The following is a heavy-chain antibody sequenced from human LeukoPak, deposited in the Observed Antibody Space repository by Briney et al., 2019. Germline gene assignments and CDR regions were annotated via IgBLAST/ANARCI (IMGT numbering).Heavy chain of an antibody. V-gene: IGHV4-34*01. CDR1: GGSFSGYY. CDR3: ARVSAVLWFGELLNYYYGMDV. Sequence: SETLSLTCAVYGGSFSGYYWSWIRQPPGKGLEWIGEINHSGSTNYNPSLKSRVTISVDTSKNQFSLKLSSVTAADTAVYYCARVSAVLWFGELLNYYYGMDVWGQGTTVTVSS. D-gene: IGHD3-10*01. CDR2: INHSGST. J-gene: IGHJ6*02.